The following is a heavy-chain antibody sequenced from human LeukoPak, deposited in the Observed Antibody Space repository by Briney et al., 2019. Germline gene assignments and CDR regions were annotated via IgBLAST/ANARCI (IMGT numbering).Heavy chain of an antibody. V-gene: IGHV3-21*01. J-gene: IGHJ4*02. D-gene: IGHD3-3*01. Sequence: GGSMRLSCAAYGFTFSSYSMNWVRQAPGEGLEWVSSISSSSSYIYYADSVKGRFTISRDNAKNSLYLQMNSLRAEDTAVYYCARDRKDTGLRFLEWARGIFDYWGQGTLVTVSS. CDR3: ARDRKDTGLRFLEWARGIFDY. CDR1: GFTFSSYS. CDR2: ISSSSSYI.